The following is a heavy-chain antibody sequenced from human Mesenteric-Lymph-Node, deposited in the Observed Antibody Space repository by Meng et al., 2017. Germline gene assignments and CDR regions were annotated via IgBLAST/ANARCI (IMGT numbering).Heavy chain of an antibody. D-gene: IGHD3-22*01. CDR3: VTFSDDYYGVAR. J-gene: IGHJ4*02. Sequence: GESLKISCAASGFTVSAKYMSWVRQAPVKGLEWVSTLYTGGQTFYAESVKGRFTISRDNSKNTLFLQINTVRAEDTALYYCVTFSDDYYGVARWGQGTLVTVSS. CDR2: LYTGGQT. CDR1: GFTVSAKY. V-gene: IGHV3-53*01.